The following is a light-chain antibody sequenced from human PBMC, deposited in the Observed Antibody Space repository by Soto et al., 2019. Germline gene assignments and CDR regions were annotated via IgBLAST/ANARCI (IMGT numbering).Light chain of an antibody. CDR2: EVS. Sequence: QSALTQPASVSGSPGQSITISCTGTSSDVGSYNLVSWYQQHPGKAPKLMIYEVSKRPSGVSNRFSGSKSGNTASLTISGLQAEDEADYYCCSYAGSSTSKVFGGGTKLTAL. J-gene: IGLJ2*01. CDR3: CSYAGSSTSKV. V-gene: IGLV2-23*02. CDR1: SSDVGSYNL.